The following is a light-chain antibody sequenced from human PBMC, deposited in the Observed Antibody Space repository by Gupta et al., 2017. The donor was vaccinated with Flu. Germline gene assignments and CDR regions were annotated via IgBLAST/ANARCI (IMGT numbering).Light chain of an antibody. V-gene: IGLV2-14*01. CDR2: QVT. CDR3: SAYTLRNNII. J-gene: IGLJ2*01. Sequence: QSALIQPASVSGSPGQSITISCTGFSSDFGRYIYVSWYQQRPHRAPKLIIFQVTTRPSGVSDRFSGSFSANAPYLTISGLQTDDEADYYCSAYTLRNNIIFGGGTRLTVL. CDR1: SSDFGRYIY.